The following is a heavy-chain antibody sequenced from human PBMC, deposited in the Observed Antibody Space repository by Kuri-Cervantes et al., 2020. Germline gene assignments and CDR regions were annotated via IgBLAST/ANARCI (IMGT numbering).Heavy chain of an antibody. CDR2: ISSSSYI. V-gene: IGHV3-21*01. CDR3: ARDDDDYYGSGSYYN. Sequence: GESLKISCAASGFTFSSYAMSWVRQAPGKGLEWVSSISSSSYIYYADSVKGRFTISRDNAKNSLFLQMNNLRAEDTAVYYCARDDDDYYGSGSYYNWGQGTMVTVSS. J-gene: IGHJ3*02. CDR1: GFTFSSYA. D-gene: IGHD3-10*01.